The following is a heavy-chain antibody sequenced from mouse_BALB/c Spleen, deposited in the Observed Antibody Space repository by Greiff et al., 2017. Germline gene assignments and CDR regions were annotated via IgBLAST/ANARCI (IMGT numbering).Heavy chain of an antibody. CDR3: TTGRRTYFDY. Sequence: EVKLVESGGGLVQPGGSMKLSCVASGFTFSNYWMNWVRQSPEKGLEWVAEIRLKSNNYATHYAESVKGRFTISRDDSKSSVYLQMNNLRAEDTGIYYCTTGRRTYFDYWGQGTTLTVSS. CDR1: GFTFSNYW. CDR2: IRLKSNNYAT. J-gene: IGHJ2*01. D-gene: IGHD2-12*01. V-gene: IGHV6-6*02.